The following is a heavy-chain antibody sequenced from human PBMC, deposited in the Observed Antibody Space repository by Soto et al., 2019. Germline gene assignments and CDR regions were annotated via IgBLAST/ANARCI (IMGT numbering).Heavy chain of an antibody. V-gene: IGHV3-11*01. CDR3: ATYGGNSAGYYYHGVDV. D-gene: IGHD4-17*01. CDR2: ISSSGSTK. Sequence: HVQLVESGGGLVKPGESLRLSCAASGFTFSDYYMIWIRQAPGKGLEWVSYISSSGSTKSYADSVKGRFTISRDNAKNSLYLQMSSLRVEDTAVYYCATYGGNSAGYYYHGVDVWGQGTTVSVSS. CDR1: GFTFSDYY. J-gene: IGHJ6*02.